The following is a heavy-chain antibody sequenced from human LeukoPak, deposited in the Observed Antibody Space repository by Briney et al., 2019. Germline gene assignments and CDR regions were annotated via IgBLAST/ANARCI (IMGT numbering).Heavy chain of an antibody. J-gene: IGHJ4*02. D-gene: IGHD3-22*01. CDR1: GFTFSTYG. CDR3: ARLQASTGYYSLDY. Sequence: GGSLRLSCVASGFTFSTYGMHWVRQAPGKGLEWVATIWYDGTNINYGDSVKGRFTISRDNPKSTLYLQMNSLRAEDTAVYYCARLQASTGYYSLDYWGQGTLVTVSS. V-gene: IGHV3-33*01. CDR2: IWYDGTNI.